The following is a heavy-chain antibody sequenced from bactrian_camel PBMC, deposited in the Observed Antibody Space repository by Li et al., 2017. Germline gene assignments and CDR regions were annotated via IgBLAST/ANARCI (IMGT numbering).Heavy chain of an antibody. CDR2: VFPGGAYT. D-gene: IGHD3*01. CDR3: AANQYKTVYAQACSKLGTSRTYTT. J-gene: IGHJ6*01. Sequence: VQLVESGGGSVQAGGSLRLSCTVSGDTYNKYCMGWFRQPPGKEREGVAAVFPGGAYTYYADSVKGRFTISQDNTENAMYLQMNNLKPEDTAKYFCAANQYKTVYAQACSKLGTSRTYTTWGQGTQVTVS. V-gene: IGHV3S40*01. CDR1: GDTYNKYC.